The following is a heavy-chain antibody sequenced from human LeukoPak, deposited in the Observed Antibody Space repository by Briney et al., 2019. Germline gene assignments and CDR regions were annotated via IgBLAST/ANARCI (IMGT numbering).Heavy chain of an antibody. V-gene: IGHV4-59*01. D-gene: IGHD2-15*01. Sequence: PSETLSLTCTVSGGSISSYYWSWIRQPPGKGLEWIGYIYYSGNTNYNPSLKSRVTISVDTSKNQFSLRLISVTAADTAVCYCARSGGSTLFWFDPWGQGTLVTVSS. J-gene: IGHJ5*02. CDR2: IYYSGNT. CDR3: ARSGGSTLFWFDP. CDR1: GGSISSYY.